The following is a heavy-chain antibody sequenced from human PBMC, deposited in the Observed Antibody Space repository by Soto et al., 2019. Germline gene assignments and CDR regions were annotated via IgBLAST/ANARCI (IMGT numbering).Heavy chain of an antibody. D-gene: IGHD1-26*01. V-gene: IGHV3-30*18. J-gene: IGHJ6*02. CDR3: AKDFLGEWELPHGMVV. CDR2: ISYDGSNK. CDR1: GFTFSSYG. Sequence: QVQLVESGGGVVQPGRSLRLSCAASGFTFSSYGMHWVRQAPGKGLEWVAVISYDGSNKYYADSVKGRFTISRDNSTNTLYLQMNSLRAEDTAVYYCAKDFLGEWELPHGMVVWGQGTTVTVSS.